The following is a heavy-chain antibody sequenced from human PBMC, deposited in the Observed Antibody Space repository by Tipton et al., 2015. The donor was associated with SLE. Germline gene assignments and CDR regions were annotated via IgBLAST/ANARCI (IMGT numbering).Heavy chain of an antibody. CDR2: IYYSGST. Sequence: TLSLTCTVSGGSISSGGYYWSWIRQHPGKGLEWIGYIYYSGSTYYNPYLKSRVTISVDTSKNQFSLKLSSVTAADTAVYYCARELLVVPAAMGGRLDPWGQGTLVTVSP. V-gene: IGHV4-31*03. D-gene: IGHD2-2*01. CDR1: GGSISSGGYY. J-gene: IGHJ5*02. CDR3: ARELLVVPAAMGGRLDP.